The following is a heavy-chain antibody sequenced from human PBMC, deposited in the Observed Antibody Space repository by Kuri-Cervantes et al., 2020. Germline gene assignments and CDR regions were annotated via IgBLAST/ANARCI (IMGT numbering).Heavy chain of an antibody. CDR2: ISYDGSNK. CDR3: ARDLYGSGTETH. CDR1: GFTFSSYG. V-gene: IGHV3-30*03. D-gene: IGHD3-10*01. J-gene: IGHJ4*02. Sequence: GGSLRLSCAASGFTFSSYGMHWVRQAPGKGLEWVAVISYDGSNKYYADSVKGRFTTSRDHSKNTLYLQMNSLRAEDTAVYYCARDLYGSGTETHWGQGTLVTVSS.